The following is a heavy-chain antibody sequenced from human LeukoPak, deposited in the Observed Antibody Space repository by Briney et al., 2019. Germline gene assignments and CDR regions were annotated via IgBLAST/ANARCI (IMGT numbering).Heavy chain of an antibody. Sequence: GGSLRLSCAASGFTFSLYEMYWVRQAPGKGLEWLAHITDSSDTVHYADSVKGRFTISRDNAKNSLYLQLNSLRAEDTAVYYCAKKDFGVVITSRPGGQGTLVTVSS. J-gene: IGHJ4*02. V-gene: IGHV3-48*01. D-gene: IGHD3-3*01. CDR2: ITDSSDTV. CDR1: GFTFSLYE. CDR3: AKKDFGVVITSRP.